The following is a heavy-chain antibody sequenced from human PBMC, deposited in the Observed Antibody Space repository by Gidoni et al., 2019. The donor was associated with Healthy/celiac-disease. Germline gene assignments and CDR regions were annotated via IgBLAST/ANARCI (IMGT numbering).Heavy chain of an antibody. CDR1: GFTFSSYD. J-gene: IGHJ6*02. V-gene: IGHV3-13*01. CDR2: IGTAGDT. Sequence: EVQLVESGGGLVQPGGSLRLSCAASGFTFSSYDMHWVRQATGKGLEWVSAIGTAGDTYYPGSVKGRFTISRENAKNSLYLQMNSLRAEDTAVYYCARDTYDYGDYGGVVGRAYYYYGMDVWGQGTTVTVSS. D-gene: IGHD4-17*01. CDR3: ARDTYDYGDYGGVVGRAYYYYGMDV.